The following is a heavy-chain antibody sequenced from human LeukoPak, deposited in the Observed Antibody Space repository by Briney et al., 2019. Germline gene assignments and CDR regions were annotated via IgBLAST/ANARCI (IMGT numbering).Heavy chain of an antibody. Sequence: GGSLRLSCAASGCSFSDFYMYWIRQAPGMGLEWISYIGTRSNPIYYADSVKGRFTISRDDAKNSLYLQMNSLRDEDTAVYFCAREARGSGRDFDYWGQGILVTVSS. CDR3: AREARGSGRDFDY. V-gene: IGHV3-11*01. CDR2: IGTRSNPI. J-gene: IGHJ4*02. CDR1: GCSFSDFY. D-gene: IGHD1-26*01.